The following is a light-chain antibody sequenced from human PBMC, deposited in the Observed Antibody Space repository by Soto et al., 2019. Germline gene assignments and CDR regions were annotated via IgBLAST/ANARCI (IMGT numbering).Light chain of an antibody. CDR3: QQRSNWPLT. Sequence: EIVLTQSPATLSLSPGERATLSGRASQSVSSYLAWYQQKPGQAPRLLIYDASNRATGIPARFSGSGSGTDFTLTISNLEPEDFAVYYCQQRSNWPLTFGGGTKVEIK. V-gene: IGKV3-11*01. CDR1: QSVSSY. J-gene: IGKJ4*01. CDR2: DAS.